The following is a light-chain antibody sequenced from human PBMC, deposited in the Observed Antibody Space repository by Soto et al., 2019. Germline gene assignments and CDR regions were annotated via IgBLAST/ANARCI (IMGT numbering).Light chain of an antibody. V-gene: IGKV3-20*01. CDR1: QSVSSRY. J-gene: IGKJ1*01. Sequence: EIVLTQSPGILSLSPGERATLSCRASQSVSSRYLSWYQQKPGQAPRLLIYGASSRATGIPDRFSGSGSGTDFTLTISSLQSEDFAVYYCQQYNNWPPVTFGPGTKVDIK. CDR3: QQYNNWPPVT. CDR2: GAS.